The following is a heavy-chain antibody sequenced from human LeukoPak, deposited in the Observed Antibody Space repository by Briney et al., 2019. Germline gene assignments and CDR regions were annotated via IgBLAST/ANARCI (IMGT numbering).Heavy chain of an antibody. D-gene: IGHD6-19*01. CDR2: VSGSGDEI. CDR3: ATKVPGTSHFSS. J-gene: IGHJ4*02. Sequence: VPPGGSLRLSCAASVFTVSGNYMNWVRQAPGKGLEWISYVSGSGDEIHYGDSVKGRFTISRDSAQSSLYLQMNSLRAEDTAVYYCATKVPGTSHFSSWGVGTLVTVSS. V-gene: IGHV3-48*03. CDR1: VFTVSGNY.